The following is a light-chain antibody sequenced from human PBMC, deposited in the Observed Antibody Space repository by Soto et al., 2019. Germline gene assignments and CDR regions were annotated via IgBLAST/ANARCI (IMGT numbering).Light chain of an antibody. V-gene: IGLV8-61*01. J-gene: IGLJ2*01. Sequence: QTVVTQEPSFSVSPGGTVTLTCGLSSGSVSTTYYPTWFQQTPGQAPRTLIYNTNTRSSGVPDRFSGSILGNKAALTITGAQADDDADYYCVLYVGGGIRVFGGGTKLT. CDR1: SGSVSTTYY. CDR3: VLYVGGGIRV. CDR2: NTN.